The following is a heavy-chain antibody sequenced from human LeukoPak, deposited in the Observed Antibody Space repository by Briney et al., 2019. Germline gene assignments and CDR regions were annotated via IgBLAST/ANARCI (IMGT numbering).Heavy chain of an antibody. J-gene: IGHJ6*02. D-gene: IGHD3-22*01. CDR2: ISSSSSTI. CDR3: ARVTITMIVPYYYYGMDV. Sequence: QPGRSLRLSCAASGFTFSSYSMNWVRQAPGKGLEWVSYISSSSSTIYYADSVKGRFTISRDNAKNSLYLQMNSLRAEDTAVYYCARVTITMIVPYYYYGMDVWGQGTTVTVSS. V-gene: IGHV3-48*01. CDR1: GFTFSSYS.